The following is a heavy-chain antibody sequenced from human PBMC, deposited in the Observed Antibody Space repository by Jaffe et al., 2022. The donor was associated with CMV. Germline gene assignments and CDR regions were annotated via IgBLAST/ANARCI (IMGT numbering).Heavy chain of an antibody. CDR3: ARDFTHRLGELSLYPDY. J-gene: IGHJ4*02. CDR2: INPSGGST. V-gene: IGHV1-46*01. Sequence: QVQLVQSGAEVKKPGASVKVSCKASGYTFTSYYMHWVRQAPGQGLEWMGIINPSGGSTSYAQKFQGRVTMTRDTSTSTVYMELSSLRSEDTAVYYCARDFTHRLGELSLYPDYWGQGTLVTVSS. D-gene: IGHD3-16*02. CDR1: GYTFTSYY.